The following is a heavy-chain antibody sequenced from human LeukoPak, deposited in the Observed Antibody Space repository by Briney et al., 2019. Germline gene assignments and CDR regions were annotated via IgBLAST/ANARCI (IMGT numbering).Heavy chain of an antibody. CDR3: ARVPVVSLTPLYFFDL. D-gene: IGHD2-15*01. CDR2: IVSIFNTA. V-gene: IGHV1-69*13. Sequence: ASVKVSCKASGGNFSTFGLTWVRQAPGQGLEWVGGIVSIFNTAVYALKFQGRVAITADASSSTAFMELNRLRSEDTAVYFRARVPVVSLTPLYFFDLWGPGTLVTVSS. J-gene: IGHJ4*02. CDR1: GGNFSTFG.